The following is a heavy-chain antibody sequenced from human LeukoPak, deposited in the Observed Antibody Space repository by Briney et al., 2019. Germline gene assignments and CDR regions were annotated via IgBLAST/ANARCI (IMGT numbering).Heavy chain of an antibody. CDR2: IYSGGGT. CDR3: AKVPLVRFLDAFDI. J-gene: IGHJ3*02. CDR1: GFTVTTNY. D-gene: IGHD3-3*01. V-gene: IGHV3-66*02. Sequence: GGSLRLSCAVSGFTVTTNYMSWVRQAPGKGLEWVSLIYSGGGTYYADSVKGRFTISRDNSKNTLYLQMNSLRAEDTAVYYCAKVPLVRFLDAFDIWGQGTMVTVSS.